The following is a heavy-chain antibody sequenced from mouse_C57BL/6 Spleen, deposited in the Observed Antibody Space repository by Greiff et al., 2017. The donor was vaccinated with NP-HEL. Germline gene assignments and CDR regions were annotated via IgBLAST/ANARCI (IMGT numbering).Heavy chain of an antibody. CDR1: GYTFTSYW. CDR3: TYSANPIYYDYDWLAY. V-gene: IGHV1-5*01. D-gene: IGHD2-4*01. CDR2: IYPGNSDT. J-gene: IGHJ3*01. Sequence: EVQLQQSGTVLARPGASVKMSCKTSGYTFTSYWMHWVKQRPGQGLEWIGAIYPGNSDTSYNQKFKGKDKLTAVTSASTAYMELSSLTNEDSAVYYCTYSANPIYYDYDWLAYWGQGTLVTVSA.